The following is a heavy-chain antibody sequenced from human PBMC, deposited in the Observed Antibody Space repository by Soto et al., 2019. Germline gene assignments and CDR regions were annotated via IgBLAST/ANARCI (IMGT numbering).Heavy chain of an antibody. J-gene: IGHJ4*02. CDR1: ADTFTDYY. D-gene: IGHD2-21*02. V-gene: IGHV1-46*01. Sequence: QVQLMQSGAEVKKPGASVKASCKASADTFTDYYIHWVRQAPGQGLEWMGTVNPSGGHTTYAQHFLGRVTMTRDTSTTTLYMERTSLTSDDTAIYYCARGGHVVVVTAALDYWGQGTLVTVSS. CDR3: ARGGHVVVVTAALDY. CDR2: VNPSGGHT.